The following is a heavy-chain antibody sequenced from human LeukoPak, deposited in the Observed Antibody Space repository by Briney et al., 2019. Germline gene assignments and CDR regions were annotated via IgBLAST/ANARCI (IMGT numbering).Heavy chain of an antibody. Sequence: SETLSLTCAVYGGSFSGYYWIWIRQPPGKGLEWIGEINHTGSTNYKPSLKSRVTISLHTSNNQFSLKLNSVTAADTAVYYCAGGVIHYNGSYLRVRYYMDVWGKGTTVTVSS. D-gene: IGHD1-26*01. V-gene: IGHV4-34*01. CDR3: AGGVIHYNGSYLRVRYYMDV. CDR1: GGSFSGYY. J-gene: IGHJ6*03. CDR2: INHTGST.